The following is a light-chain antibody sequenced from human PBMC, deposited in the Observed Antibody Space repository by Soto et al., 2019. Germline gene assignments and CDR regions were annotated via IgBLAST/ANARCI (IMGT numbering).Light chain of an antibody. J-gene: IGLJ1*01. CDR3: CSYTGRITYV. CDR2: EVS. CDR1: SSDVGGYNH. Sequence: ALTQPASVSGSPGQSITISCTGTSSDVGGYNHVSWYQQHPGKAPKLMIYEVSNRPSGVSSRFSASKSGNTASLTISGLQAEDEADYYCCSYTGRITYVFGTGTKLTAL. V-gene: IGLV2-14*01.